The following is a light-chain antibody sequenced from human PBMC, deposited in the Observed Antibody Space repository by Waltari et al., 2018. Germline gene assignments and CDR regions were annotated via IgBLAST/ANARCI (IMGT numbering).Light chain of an antibody. CDR1: QSLVHNNGRTY. Sequence: DIVMTQTPLSLSVTPGQPVPMSCKSIQSLVHNNGRTYLNWYLQRPGQPPQLLIYEVSNRFSGVPDRFSGSGSGTDFTLRISRVEAEDVGVYYCLQSLQFLTFGGGTKVETK. CDR3: LQSLQFLT. V-gene: IGKV2D-29*01. CDR2: EVS. J-gene: IGKJ4*01.